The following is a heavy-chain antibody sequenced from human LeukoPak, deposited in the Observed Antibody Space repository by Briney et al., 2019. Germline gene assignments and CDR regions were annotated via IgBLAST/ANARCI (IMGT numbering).Heavy chain of an antibody. CDR3: ARVGHSSSSDY. CDR1: GGSISSGGYS. CDR2: IYYSGST. V-gene: IGHV4-30-4*07. J-gene: IGHJ4*02. Sequence: PSQTLSLTCAVSGGSISSGGYSWSWIRQPPGKGLEWIGYIYYSGSTNYNPSLKSRVTISVDTSKNQFSLKLSSVTAADTAVYYCARVGHSSSSDYWGQGTLVTVSS. D-gene: IGHD6-6*01.